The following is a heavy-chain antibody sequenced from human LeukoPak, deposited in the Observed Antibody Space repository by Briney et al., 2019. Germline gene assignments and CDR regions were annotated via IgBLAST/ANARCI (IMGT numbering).Heavy chain of an antibody. CDR2: INADSSTI. Sequence: GGSLRLSCAASGFTFSTYNMNWVRQAPGKGLEWISYINADSSTIQYEDSVRGRFTTSRDNAKNSLYLQMNSLRAEDTAVYYCVRDNSRGQSLGVIYWGQGSLVTVSS. J-gene: IGHJ4*02. CDR3: VRDNSRGQSLGVIY. V-gene: IGHV3-48*01. D-gene: IGHD3-22*01. CDR1: GFTFSTYN.